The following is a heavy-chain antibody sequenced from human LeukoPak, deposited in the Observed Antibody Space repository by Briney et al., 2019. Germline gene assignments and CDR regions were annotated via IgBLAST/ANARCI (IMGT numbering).Heavy chain of an antibody. J-gene: IGHJ4*02. D-gene: IGHD6-19*01. Sequence: WTLRLSCAASGFSFSTYGMSWVRPAPGKGLEWVSDISVSGVSTYYADSVKGRFTISRDNSKNTLYLQMNSLRAEDTAVYYCAKVSRSSGLDWGQGTRVTVSS. CDR3: AKVSRSSGLD. CDR2: ISVSGVST. V-gene: IGHV3-23*01. CDR1: GFSFSTYG.